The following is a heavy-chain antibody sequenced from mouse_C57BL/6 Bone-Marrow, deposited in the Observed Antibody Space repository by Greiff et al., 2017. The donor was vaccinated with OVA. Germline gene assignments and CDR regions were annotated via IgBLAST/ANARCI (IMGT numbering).Heavy chain of an antibody. V-gene: IGHV5-6*01. Sequence: EVHLVESGGDLVKPGGSLKLSCAASGFTFSSYGMSWVRQTPDKRLEWVATISSGGSYTYYPDSVKGRFTISRDNAKNTLYLQMSSLKSEDTAMYYCARQTGTDYAMDYWGQGTSVTVSS. CDR3: ARQTGTDYAMDY. J-gene: IGHJ4*01. CDR2: ISSGGSYT. D-gene: IGHD4-1*01. CDR1: GFTFSSYG.